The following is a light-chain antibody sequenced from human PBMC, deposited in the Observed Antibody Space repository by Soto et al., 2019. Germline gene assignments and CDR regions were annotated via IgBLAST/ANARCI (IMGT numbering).Light chain of an antibody. V-gene: IGKV1-5*01. CDR1: QSISGW. CDR2: DAS. J-gene: IGKJ3*01. Sequence: DIQMTQSPSTLSASVGDRVTITCRASQSISGWLAWYQQRTGKAPKLLIYDASSLESGVPSRFSGSGSGTEFTLTIGGLQPDDFATYYCQQYSGYSLFAFGPGTIVYIK. CDR3: QQYSGYSLFA.